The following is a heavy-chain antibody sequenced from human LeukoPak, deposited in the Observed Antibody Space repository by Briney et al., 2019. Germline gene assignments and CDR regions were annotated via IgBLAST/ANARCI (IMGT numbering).Heavy chain of an antibody. CDR2: IYSGGST. D-gene: IGHD1-26*01. CDR1: GFTVSSNY. J-gene: IGHJ4*02. CDR3: ARDGLGAALDY. Sequence: GGSLRLSCAASGFTVSSNYMSWVRQAPGKGLEWVSVIYSGGSTYYADSVKGRFTISRDNSKNTLYLQMNSLRAEDTAVYYCARDGLGAALDYWGQGTLVTVSS. V-gene: IGHV3-66*01.